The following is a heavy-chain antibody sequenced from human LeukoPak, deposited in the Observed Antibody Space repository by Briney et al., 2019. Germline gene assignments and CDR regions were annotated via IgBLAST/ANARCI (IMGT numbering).Heavy chain of an antibody. Sequence: SETLSLTCTVSGGSISSGGYYWSWIRQHPGKGLEWIGYIYYSGSTYYNPSLKSRVTISVDTSKNQFSLKLSSVTAADTAVYYCASAQSFLPGLCAFDIWGQGTMVTVSS. V-gene: IGHV4-31*03. J-gene: IGHJ3*02. CDR2: IYYSGST. CDR3: ASAQSFLPGLCAFDI. D-gene: IGHD2-21*01. CDR1: GGSISSGGYY.